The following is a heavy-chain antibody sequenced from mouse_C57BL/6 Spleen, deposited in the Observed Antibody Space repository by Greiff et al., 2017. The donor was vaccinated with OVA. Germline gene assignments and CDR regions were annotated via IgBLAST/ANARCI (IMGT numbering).Heavy chain of an antibody. CDR1: GYTFTSYW. CDR2: IDPSDSIT. Sequence: QVQLQQSGAELVMPGASVKLSCTASGYTFTSYWMHWVQQRPGQGLEWIGEIDPSDSITNYKKKFKGKSTMTVDKTSSTADVQHSSLTSEDSAVYYGARRGDLDYWGQGTTLTVSS. J-gene: IGHJ2*01. CDR3: ARRGDLDY. V-gene: IGHV1-69*01.